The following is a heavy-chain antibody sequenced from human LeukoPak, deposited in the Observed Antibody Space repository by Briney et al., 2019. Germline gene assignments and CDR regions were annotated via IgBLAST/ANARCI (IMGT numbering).Heavy chain of an antibody. CDR1: GYTFTSYD. CDR2: MNPNSGNT. D-gene: IGHD2-8*01. J-gene: IGHJ4*02. V-gene: IGHV1-8*01. Sequence: GASVKASCKASGYTFTSYDINWVRQATGQGLEWMGWMNPNSGNTGYAQKFQGRVTMTRNTSISTAYMELSSLRSEDTAVYYCARVGYCTNGVCYDYWGQGTLVTVSS. CDR3: ARVGYCTNGVCYDY.